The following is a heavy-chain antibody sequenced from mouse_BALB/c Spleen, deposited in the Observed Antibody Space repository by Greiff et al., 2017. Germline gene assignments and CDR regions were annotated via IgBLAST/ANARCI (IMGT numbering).Heavy chain of an antibody. Sequence: EVQLQQSGPGLVKPSQSLSLTCTVTGYSITSDYAWNWIRQFPGNKLEWMGYISYSGSTSYNPSLKSRISITRDTSKNQFFLQLNSVTTEDTATYYCARCYGSSFFAYWGQGTLVTVSA. D-gene: IGHD1-1*01. J-gene: IGHJ3*01. CDR2: ISYSGST. CDR1: GYSITSDYA. V-gene: IGHV3-2*02. CDR3: ARCYGSSFFAY.